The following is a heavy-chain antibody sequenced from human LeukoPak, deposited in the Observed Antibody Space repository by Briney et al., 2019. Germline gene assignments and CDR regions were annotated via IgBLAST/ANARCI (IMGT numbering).Heavy chain of an antibody. D-gene: IGHD2-21*02. J-gene: IGHJ6*02. V-gene: IGHV3-30*18. CDR3: AKGILPYVVTAINGMDV. CDR1: GFTFSSYG. Sequence: GGSLRLSCAASGFTFSSYGMHWVRQAPGKGLEWVAVISYDGSNKYYADSVKGRLTISRDNSKNTLYLQMNSLRAEDTAVYYCAKGILPYVVTAINGMDVWGQGTTVTVSS. CDR2: ISYDGSNK.